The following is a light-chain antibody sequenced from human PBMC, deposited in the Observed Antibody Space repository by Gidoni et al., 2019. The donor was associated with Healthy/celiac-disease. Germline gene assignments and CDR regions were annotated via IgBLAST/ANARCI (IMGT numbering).Light chain of an antibody. CDR1: QDISNY. Sequence: DIQMTQSPSSLSASVGDRVTINCKDSQDISNYFNWYQQKPGKAPKLLIYDASNLETGVPSRFSGSGSGTDFTFTISSLQPEDIATYYCQQYDNLPPYTFGQGTKLEIK. CDR2: DAS. J-gene: IGKJ2*01. CDR3: QQYDNLPPYT. V-gene: IGKV1-33*01.